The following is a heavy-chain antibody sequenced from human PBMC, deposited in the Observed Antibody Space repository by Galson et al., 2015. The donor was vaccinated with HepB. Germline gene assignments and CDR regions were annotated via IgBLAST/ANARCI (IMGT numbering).Heavy chain of an antibody. J-gene: IGHJ4*02. D-gene: IGHD3-3*01. CDR1: GFTFSSYA. CDR2: ISYDGSNK. Sequence: SLRLSCAASGFTFSSYAMHWVRQAPGKGLEWVAVISYDGSNKYYADSVKGRFTISKDNSKNTLYLQMNSLRAEDTAVYYCARDRVRGFWNYYFDYWGQGTLVTVSS. V-gene: IGHV3-30-3*01. CDR3: ARDRVRGFWNYYFDY.